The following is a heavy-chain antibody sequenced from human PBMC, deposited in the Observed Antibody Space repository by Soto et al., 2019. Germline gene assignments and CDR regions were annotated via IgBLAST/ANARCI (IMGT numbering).Heavy chain of an antibody. CDR2: ISGSGGST. CDR3: AKEVEVAARLSGFDY. Sequence: EVQLLESGGGLVQPGGSLRLSCAASGFTFSSYAMSWVRQAPGKGREWVSAISGSGGSTYYADSVKARFTISRDNSQNTLYLQMNSLRAEDTAVYYCAKEVEVAARLSGFDYWGQGTLVTVSS. CDR1: GFTFSSYA. D-gene: IGHD2-15*01. V-gene: IGHV3-23*01. J-gene: IGHJ4*02.